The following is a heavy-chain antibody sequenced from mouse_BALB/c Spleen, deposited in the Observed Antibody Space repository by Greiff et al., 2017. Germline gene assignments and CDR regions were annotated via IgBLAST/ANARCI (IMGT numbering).Heavy chain of an antibody. V-gene: IGHV5-6-3*01. CDR2: INSNGGST. CDR1: GFTFSSYG. D-gene: IGHD1-1*01. CDR3: ARDYYLAYAMDY. Sequence: EVQGVESGGGLVQPGGSLKLSCAASGFTFSSYGMSWVRQTPDKRLELVATINSNGGSTYYPDSVKGRFTISRDNAKNTLYLQMSSLKSEDTAMYYCARDYYLAYAMDYWGQGTSVTVSS. J-gene: IGHJ4*01.